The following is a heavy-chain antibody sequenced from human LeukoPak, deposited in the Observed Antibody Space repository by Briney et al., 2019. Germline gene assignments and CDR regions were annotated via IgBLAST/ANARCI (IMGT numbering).Heavy chain of an antibody. CDR2: ISYDGSNK. D-gene: IGHD6-13*01. V-gene: IGHV3-30-3*01. CDR1: GFTFSSYA. Sequence: GGSLRLSCAASGFTFSSYAMHWVRQAPGKGLEWVAVISYDGSNKYYADFVKGRFTISRDNSKNTLYLQMNSLRAEDTAVYYCAREDLMVYATRIAAAGDLDYWGQGTLVTVSS. J-gene: IGHJ4*02. CDR3: AREDLMVYATRIAAAGDLDY.